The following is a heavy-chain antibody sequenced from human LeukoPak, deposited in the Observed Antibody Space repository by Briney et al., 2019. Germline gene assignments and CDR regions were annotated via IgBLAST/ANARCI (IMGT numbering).Heavy chain of an antibody. J-gene: IGHJ4*02. CDR3: ARGRRKIEMATITYYFDY. CDR2: IIPIFGTA. V-gene: IGHV1-69*05. Sequence: GASVKVSCKASGGTFSSYAISWVRQAPGQGLEWMGGIIPIFGTANYAQKFQGRVTMTRNTSISTAYMELSSLRSEDTAVYYCARGRRKIEMATITYYFDYWGQGTLVTVFS. D-gene: IGHD5-24*01. CDR1: GGTFSSYA.